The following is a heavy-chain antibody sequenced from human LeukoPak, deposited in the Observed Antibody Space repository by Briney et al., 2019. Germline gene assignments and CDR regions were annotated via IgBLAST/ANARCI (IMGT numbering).Heavy chain of an antibody. CDR2: ISYDGSNK. V-gene: IGHV3-30*03. J-gene: IGHJ4*02. Sequence: PGRSLRLSCAASGFSFSNYGMHWVRQAPGKGLEWVAVISYDGSNKYYADSVKGRFTISRDNAKNSLYLQMNSLRDEDTAVYYCARAMRSGYDHWGQGTLVTVSS. D-gene: IGHD5-12*01. CDR1: GFSFSNYG. CDR3: ARAMRSGYDH.